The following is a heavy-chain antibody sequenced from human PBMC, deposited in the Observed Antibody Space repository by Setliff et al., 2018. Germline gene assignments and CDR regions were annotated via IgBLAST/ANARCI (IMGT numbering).Heavy chain of an antibody. D-gene: IGHD2-15*01. CDR3: AKDDAGYCSGGSCYAPFDY. Sequence: PGGSLRLSCAAPGFTFNRFAMSWVRQTPGKGLEWVSAINHSGGSTYYADPVKGRFTISRDNPKNTLYLQMNSLRAEDTAVYYCAKDDAGYCSGGSCYAPFDYWGQGTLVTVSS. CDR2: INHSGGST. V-gene: IGHV3-23*01. CDR1: GFTFNRFA. J-gene: IGHJ4*02.